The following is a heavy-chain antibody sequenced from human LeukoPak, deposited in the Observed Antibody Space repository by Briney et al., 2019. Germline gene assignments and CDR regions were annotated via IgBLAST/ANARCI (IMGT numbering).Heavy chain of an antibody. D-gene: IGHD3-9*01. V-gene: IGHV4-59*11. J-gene: IGHJ4*02. CDR1: GGSISSHY. CDR3: ARDRAVRYFDWLLDD. CDR2: IYYSGST. Sequence: SETLSLTCTVSGGSISSHYWSWIRQPPGNGLEWIGYIYYSGSTNYNPSLKSRVTISVDTSKNQFSLKLSSVTAADTAVYYCARDRAVRYFDWLLDDWGQGTLVTVSS.